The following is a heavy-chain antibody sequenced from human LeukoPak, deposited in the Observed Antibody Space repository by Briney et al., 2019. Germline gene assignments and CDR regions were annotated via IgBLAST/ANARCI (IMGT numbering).Heavy chain of an antibody. CDR3: ATTGGDPDY. Sequence: SETLSLTCTVSGGSISSYYWSWIRQPPGKGLEWIGYIYHSGSTYYNPSLKSRVTISVDRSKNQFSLKLSSVTAADTAVYYCATTGGDPDYWGQGTLVTVSS. CDR2: IYHSGST. J-gene: IGHJ4*02. CDR1: GGSISSYY. D-gene: IGHD3-10*01. V-gene: IGHV4-59*12.